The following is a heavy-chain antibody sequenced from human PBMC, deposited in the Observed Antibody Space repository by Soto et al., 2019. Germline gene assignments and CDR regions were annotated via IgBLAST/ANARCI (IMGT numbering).Heavy chain of an antibody. CDR1: GFTFSSYA. V-gene: IGHV3-23*01. Sequence: EVQLLESGGGLVQPGGSLRLSCAASGFTFSSYAMSWVRQAPGKGLEWVSVISGSGGSTYYADSVKGRFTISRDNSKNTLYRQMNSLRAEDTAVYYCAKWSIVVVPAAGDFDYWGQGTLVTVSS. CDR3: AKWSIVVVPAAGDFDY. CDR2: ISGSGGST. J-gene: IGHJ4*02. D-gene: IGHD2-2*01.